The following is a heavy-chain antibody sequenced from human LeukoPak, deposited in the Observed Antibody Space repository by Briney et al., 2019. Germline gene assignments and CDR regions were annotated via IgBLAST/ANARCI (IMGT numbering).Heavy chain of an antibody. CDR2: ISGSGGST. Sequence: GGSLRLSCAASGFTFSSYAMSWVRQAPGKGLEWVSIISGSGGSTYYAGSVKGRFTISRDNSKNTLYLQMNSLRAEDTAVYYCAKRAAICSGGSCYSGYFDYWGQGTLVTVSS. CDR1: GFTFSSYA. CDR3: AKRAAICSGGSCYSGYFDY. D-gene: IGHD2-15*01. V-gene: IGHV3-23*01. J-gene: IGHJ4*02.